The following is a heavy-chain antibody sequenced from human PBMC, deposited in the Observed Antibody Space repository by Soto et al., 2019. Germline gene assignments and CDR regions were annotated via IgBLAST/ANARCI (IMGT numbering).Heavy chain of an antibody. V-gene: IGHV3-30-3*01. J-gene: IGHJ4*02. Sequence: VKLVESGGGLVQPGGSLRLSCAASGFTFSSYAMHWVRQAPGKGLEWVAVISYDGSNKYYADSVKGRFTISRDNSKNTLYLQMNSLRAEDTAVYYCARDGEPERVYPYYFDYWGQGTLVTVSS. D-gene: IGHD1-1*01. CDR1: GFTFSSYA. CDR2: ISYDGSNK. CDR3: ARDGEPERVYPYYFDY.